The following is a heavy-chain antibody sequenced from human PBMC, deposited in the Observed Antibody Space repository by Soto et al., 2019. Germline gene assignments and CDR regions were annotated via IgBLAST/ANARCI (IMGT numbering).Heavy chain of an antibody. CDR2: IYYSGST. D-gene: IGHD3-10*01. CDR1: GGSISSGGYY. J-gene: IGHJ4*02. V-gene: IGHV4-31*03. Sequence: SETLSLTCTVSGGSISSGGYYWSWIRQHPGKGLEWIGYIYYSGSTYYNPSLKSRVTISVDTSKNQFSLKLSSVTAADTAVYYCASMVRGVIKPAFVVSYFDYWGQGTLVTVSS. CDR3: ASMVRGVIKPAFVVSYFDY.